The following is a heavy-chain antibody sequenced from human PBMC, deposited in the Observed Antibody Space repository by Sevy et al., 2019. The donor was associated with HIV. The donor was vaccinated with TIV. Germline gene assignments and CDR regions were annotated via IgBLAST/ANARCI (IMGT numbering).Heavy chain of an antibody. CDR1: GFTFSTYA. J-gene: IGHJ4*02. V-gene: IGHV3-23*01. D-gene: IGHD3-10*01. CDR2: ISGSGSST. Sequence: GSLRLSCAASGFTFSTYAMTWVRQAPGGGLEWVSVISGSGSSTYYADSVKGRFTISRDNSKNTLFLQMNSLRADDTAVYYCAKDRVSGTYYSGDFDYWGQGTLVTVSS. CDR3: AKDRVSGTYYSGDFDY.